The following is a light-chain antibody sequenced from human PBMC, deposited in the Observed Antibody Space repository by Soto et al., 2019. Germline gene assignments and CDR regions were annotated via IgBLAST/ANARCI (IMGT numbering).Light chain of an antibody. CDR2: GAS. CDR3: QQRYNWPIT. J-gene: IGKJ5*01. Sequence: EIVVTQSPATLSLSPGERATLSCRASQSVSSYLAWYQQKPGQAPRLLIYGASNRATGIPDRFSGSGSGADFTLTISSLEPEDFALYYCQQRYNWPITFGQGT. V-gene: IGKV3-11*01. CDR1: QSVSSY.